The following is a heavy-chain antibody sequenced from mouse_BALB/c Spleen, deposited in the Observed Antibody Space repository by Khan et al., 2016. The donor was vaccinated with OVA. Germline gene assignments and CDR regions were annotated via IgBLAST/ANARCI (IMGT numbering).Heavy chain of an antibody. V-gene: IGHV5-6*01. CDR1: GSTFSSYS. D-gene: IGHD4-1*01. Sequence: EVELVESGGNLVKPGGSLKLSCAASGSTFSSYSMSWVRRTPTKRLDWVATISSGGDYTYYPASVKGRFTISRDNDNNTLYLQMSSLNSEDTAMYYCASHLTGSFAYWGQGTLVTVSA. CDR3: ASHLTGSFAY. J-gene: IGHJ3*01. CDR2: ISSGGDYT.